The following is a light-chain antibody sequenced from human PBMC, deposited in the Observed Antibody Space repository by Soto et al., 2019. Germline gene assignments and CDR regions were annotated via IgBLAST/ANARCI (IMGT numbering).Light chain of an antibody. J-gene: IGKJ5*01. CDR2: GAS. CDR1: QSVSSSY. V-gene: IGKV3-20*01. CDR3: QQFGSSSIT. Sequence: EIVLTQSPGTLPLSPGERVTLFCRASQSVSSSYLAWYQQKPGQAPRLLIYGASSRATGIPDRFSGRGSGTDFTLTISRREPEDFAVYYCQQFGSSSITFGQGTRLELK.